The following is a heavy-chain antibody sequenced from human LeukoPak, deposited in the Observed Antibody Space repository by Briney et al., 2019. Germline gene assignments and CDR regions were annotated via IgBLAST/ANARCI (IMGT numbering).Heavy chain of an antibody. CDR2: IYYSGST. J-gene: IGHJ5*02. V-gene: IGHV4-39*07. CDR1: GGSISSSSYY. CDR3: ARGTIVGAPVWFDP. D-gene: IGHD1-26*01. Sequence: SETLSLTCTVSGGSISSSSYYGGWIRQPPGKGLEWIGSIYYSGSTYYNPSLKSRVTISVDTSKNQFSLKLSSVTAADTAVYYCARGTIVGAPVWFDPWGQGTLVTVSS.